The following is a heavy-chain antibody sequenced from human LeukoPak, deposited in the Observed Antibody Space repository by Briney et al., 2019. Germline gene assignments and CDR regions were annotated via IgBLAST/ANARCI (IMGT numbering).Heavy chain of an antibody. CDR1: GFTFSSYA. V-gene: IGHV3-23*01. CDR3: ARSSGWFGDAFDI. J-gene: IGHJ3*02. Sequence: PGGSLRLSCAASGFTFSSYAMSWVRQTPGKGLEWVSDIRGSGGSTYYADSVKGRLAISRDNSKNTLYLQMNSLRAEDTAVYYCARSSGWFGDAFDIWGQGTMVTISS. D-gene: IGHD6-19*01. CDR2: IRGSGGST.